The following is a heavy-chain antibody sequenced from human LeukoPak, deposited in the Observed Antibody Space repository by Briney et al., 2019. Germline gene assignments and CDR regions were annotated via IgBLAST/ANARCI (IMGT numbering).Heavy chain of an antibody. CDR3: ARVSVKTSSVGAFDI. Sequence: ASVKVSCKASGYTFTGYYMHWVRQAPGQGLEWMGWISPNSGGTNYAQKFQGRVTMTRDTSISTAYMELSRLRSDDTAVYYCARVSVKTSSVGAFDIWGQGTMVTVSS. CDR1: GYTFTGYY. CDR2: ISPNSGGT. J-gene: IGHJ3*02. D-gene: IGHD6-19*01. V-gene: IGHV1-2*02.